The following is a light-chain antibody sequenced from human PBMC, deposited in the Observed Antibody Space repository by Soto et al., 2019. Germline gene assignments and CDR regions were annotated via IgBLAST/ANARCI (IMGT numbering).Light chain of an antibody. J-gene: IGLJ3*02. CDR2: EVS. CDR1: SSDVGGYNY. CDR3: SSYTSSSTWG. V-gene: IGLV2-14*01. Sequence: QSALTQPASVSGSPGQSITISCTGTSSDVGGYNYVSWYQQHPGKAPKLMIYEVSNRPSGVSNRFSGSKSGNTASLTISGLQAEDEADYYGSSYTSSSTWGFGGGTKLTVL.